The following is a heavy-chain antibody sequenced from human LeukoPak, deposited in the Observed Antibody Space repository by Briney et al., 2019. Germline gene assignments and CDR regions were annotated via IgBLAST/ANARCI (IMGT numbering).Heavy chain of an antibody. Sequence: PGRSLRLSCAASGFTFSSYGMHWVRQAPGKGLEWVAVISYDGSNKYYADSVKGRFTISRDNSKNTLYLQMNGLRAEDTAVYYCACITMVRGVTNSEGWGQGTLVTVSS. V-gene: IGHV3-30*03. CDR1: GFTFSSYG. D-gene: IGHD3-10*01. CDR2: ISYDGSNK. J-gene: IGHJ4*02. CDR3: ACITMVRGVTNSEG.